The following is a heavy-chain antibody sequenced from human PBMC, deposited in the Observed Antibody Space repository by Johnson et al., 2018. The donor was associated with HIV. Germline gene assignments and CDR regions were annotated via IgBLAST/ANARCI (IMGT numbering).Heavy chain of an antibody. Sequence: VQLVESGGGLVKPGGSLRLSCAASGFTFSNAWMSWVRQAPGKGLEWVGRIKSKTDGGTTDYAAPVKGSFTISRDDSKNTLYLQMNSLKTEDTAVYYCTTGTIAAAGLDAFDIWGQGTMVTVSS. CDR1: GFTFSNAW. V-gene: IGHV3-15*01. CDR2: IKSKTDGGTT. J-gene: IGHJ3*02. D-gene: IGHD6-13*01. CDR3: TTGTIAAAGLDAFDI.